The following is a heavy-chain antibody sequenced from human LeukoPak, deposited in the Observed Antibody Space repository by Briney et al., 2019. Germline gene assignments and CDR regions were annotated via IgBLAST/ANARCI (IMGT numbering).Heavy chain of an antibody. CDR1: GGTFSSYA. V-gene: IGHV1-69*05. CDR3: ARPSGDDRSGYHTGGWGEDYYYYMDV. CDR2: IIPLFGTA. Sequence: SVKVSCKASGGTFSSYAISWVRQAPGQGLEWMGGIIPLFGTANYAQTFQGRVTITTDESTSTAYMELSSLKSEDTAVYYCARPSGDDRSGYHTGGWGEDYYYYMDVWGKGTTVTVSS. J-gene: IGHJ6*03. D-gene: IGHD3-22*01.